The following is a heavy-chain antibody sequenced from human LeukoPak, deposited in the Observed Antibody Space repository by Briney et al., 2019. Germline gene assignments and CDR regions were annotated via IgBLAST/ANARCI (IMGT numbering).Heavy chain of an antibody. D-gene: IGHD6-19*01. CDR1: GFTFSNHW. CDR3: AKDRWGAVASFDY. J-gene: IGHJ4*02. Sequence: PGGSLRLSCAASGFTFSNHWMHWVRQAPGKGLIWVSRINSDGSSTTYADSVKGRFTISRDNAKNTLYLQMNSLRAEDTAVYYCAKDRWGAVASFDYWGQGTLVTVSS. V-gene: IGHV3-74*01. CDR2: INSDGSST.